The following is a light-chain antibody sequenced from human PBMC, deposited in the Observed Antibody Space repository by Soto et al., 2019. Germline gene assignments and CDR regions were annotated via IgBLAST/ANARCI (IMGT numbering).Light chain of an antibody. CDR3: QQYHNLWT. Sequence: EIVMTQSPATLSVSPGERATLSCTASHYIYSNVAWFQQRPGQAPRLLIYRASTRATGTPARFSGSGSGTEFTLNITSLQSEEFALYYCQQYHNLWTFGQGTEVEIK. CDR1: HYIYSN. CDR2: RAS. J-gene: IGKJ1*01. V-gene: IGKV3-15*01.